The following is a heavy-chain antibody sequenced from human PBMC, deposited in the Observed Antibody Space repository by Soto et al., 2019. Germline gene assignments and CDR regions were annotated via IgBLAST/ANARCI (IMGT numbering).Heavy chain of an antibody. CDR1: GGSIISGNYY. V-gene: IGHV4-30-4*01. CDR3: ATMGTPATGLYYFDY. J-gene: IGHJ4*02. Sequence: PSETLSLTCTLSGGSIISGNYYWSWIRQPPGKGLEWIGFISYSGSTYYSLSLKSRVTISVDTSKNQFSLNLSFVTAADTAVYYCATMGTPATGLYYFDYWGQGTLVTVSS. CDR2: ISYSGST. D-gene: IGHD5-18*01.